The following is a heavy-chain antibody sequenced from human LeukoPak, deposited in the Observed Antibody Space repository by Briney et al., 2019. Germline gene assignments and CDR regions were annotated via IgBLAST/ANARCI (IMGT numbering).Heavy chain of an antibody. CDR3: ARESGYSYGYFDY. CDR2: IWYDGSNK. Sequence: PGRSLRLSCAASGFTFSSYGMHWVRQAPGKGLEWAAVIWYDGSNKYYADSVKGRFTISRDNSKNTLYLQMNSLRAEDTAVYYCARESGYSYGYFDYWGQGTLVTVSS. V-gene: IGHV3-33*01. CDR1: GFTFSSYG. J-gene: IGHJ4*02. D-gene: IGHD5-18*01.